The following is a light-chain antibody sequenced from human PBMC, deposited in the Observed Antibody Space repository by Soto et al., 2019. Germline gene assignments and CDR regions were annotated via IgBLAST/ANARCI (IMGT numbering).Light chain of an antibody. V-gene: IGKV3-15*01. Sequence: EVVTTQSPATLSVSPGARAPLSCRASQGLGTNLAWYQQKPGQAPRLLIYAASTRATGVPGRFSGSGSGTEFTLTISTLQSEDFAVYYCQQYSDWPTPFGQGTKVDIK. J-gene: IGKJ1*01. CDR1: QGLGTN. CDR3: QQYSDWPTP. CDR2: AAS.